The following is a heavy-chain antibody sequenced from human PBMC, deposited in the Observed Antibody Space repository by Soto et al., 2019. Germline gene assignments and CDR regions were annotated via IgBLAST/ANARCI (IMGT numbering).Heavy chain of an antibody. CDR2: IYYSGST. J-gene: IGHJ4*02. CDR1: GGSISSYY. D-gene: IGHD3-10*01. V-gene: IGHV4-59*08. Sequence: SETLSLTCTVSGGSISSYYWSWIRQPPGKGLEWIGYIYYSGSTNYNPSLKSRVTISVDTSKNQFSLKLSSVTAADTAVYYCARLKRDGSGSYYKGPFDYWGQGTLVTVPQ. CDR3: ARLKRDGSGSYYKGPFDY.